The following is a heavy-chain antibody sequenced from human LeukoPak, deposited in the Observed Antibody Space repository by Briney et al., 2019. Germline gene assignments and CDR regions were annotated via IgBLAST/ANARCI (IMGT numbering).Heavy chain of an antibody. Sequence: SETLSLTCTVSGYSISSGYYWGWIRQPPGKGLEWIGSIYHSGSTYYNPSLKSRVTISVDTSKNQFSLKLSSVTAADTAVYYCARRPAVVWFDPWGQGTLVTVSS. CDR1: GYSISSGYY. D-gene: IGHD6-19*01. CDR2: IYHSGST. V-gene: IGHV4-38-2*02. CDR3: ARRPAVVWFDP. J-gene: IGHJ5*02.